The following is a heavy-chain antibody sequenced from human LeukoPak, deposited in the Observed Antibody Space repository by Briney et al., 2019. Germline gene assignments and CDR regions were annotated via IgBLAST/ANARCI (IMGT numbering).Heavy chain of an antibody. J-gene: IGHJ4*02. CDR2: INAYNGDT. D-gene: IGHD2-2*01. V-gene: IGHV1-18*01. CDR3: ARDAEDIVVVPAAMSGADY. CDR1: NYTFTSYG. Sequence: ASVKVSCKASNYTFTSYGISWVRQAPGQGLEWMAWINAYNGDTNYAQKFQGRVTLTTDTSTSTAYMELRSLRSDDTAVYYCARDAEDIVVVPAAMSGADYWGQGTLVTVSS.